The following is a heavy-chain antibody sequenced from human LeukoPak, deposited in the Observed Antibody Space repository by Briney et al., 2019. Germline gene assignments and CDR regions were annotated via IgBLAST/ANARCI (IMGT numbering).Heavy chain of an antibody. J-gene: IGHJ4*02. CDR3: TRPESSSSLACDH. D-gene: IGHD2-2*01. CDR2: INSDGSTT. V-gene: IGHV3-74*01. CDR1: GFTFSSSW. Sequence: GGSLRLSCAASGFTFSSSWMHWVRQAPGKGLVWVSRINSDGSTTNYADFVKGRFIISRDNAKSTLYLQMNSLRAEDTAVYYCTRPESSSSLACDHWGQGTLVTVSS.